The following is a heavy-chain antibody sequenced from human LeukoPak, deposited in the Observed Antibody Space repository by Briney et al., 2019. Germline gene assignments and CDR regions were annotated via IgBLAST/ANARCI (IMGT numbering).Heavy chain of an antibody. CDR1: GFTFSSYS. CDR3: ARGGGLDV. V-gene: IGHV3-21*04. J-gene: IGHJ6*02. D-gene: IGHD3-16*01. CDR2: ISSSSSSYI. Sequence: GGSLRLSCAASGFTFSSYSMNWVRQAPGKGLEWVSSISSSSSSYIYYADSVKGRFTISRDNAKNSLYPQMSNLRAEDTAVYFCARGGGLDVWGQGATVTVSS.